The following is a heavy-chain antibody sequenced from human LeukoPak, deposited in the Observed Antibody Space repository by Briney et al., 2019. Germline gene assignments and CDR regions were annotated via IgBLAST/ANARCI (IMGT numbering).Heavy chain of an antibody. CDR3: VRDGEYSHGIDFDY. V-gene: IGHV3-74*01. CDR2: TNGDGSDT. J-gene: IGHJ4*02. D-gene: IGHD5-18*01. Sequence: HAGGSLRLSCVGSGFSFISVWLNWVRQAPGKGLVCVSRTNGDGSDTSYADSVKGRFTISRDSATNTLYLQMNSLRAEDTAIYYCVRDGEYSHGIDFDYWGQGTLVTVSP. CDR1: GFSFISVW.